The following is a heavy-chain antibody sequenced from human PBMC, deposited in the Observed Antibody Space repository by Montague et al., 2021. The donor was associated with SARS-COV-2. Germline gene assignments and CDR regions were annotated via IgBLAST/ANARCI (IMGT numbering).Heavy chain of an antibody. J-gene: IGHJ6*02. CDR2: IYYSGST. Sequence: SETLSLTCTVSGGSISSSSYYWGWIRQPPGKGLEWIGSIYYSGSTYYSPSLKSRVTISVDTSKNQFSLKLSSVTAADTAVYYCARLYDSSSYYYGMDVWGQGTTVTVSS. D-gene: IGHD5/OR15-5a*01. CDR3: ARLYDSSSYYYGMDV. V-gene: IGHV4-39*01. CDR1: GGSISSSSYY.